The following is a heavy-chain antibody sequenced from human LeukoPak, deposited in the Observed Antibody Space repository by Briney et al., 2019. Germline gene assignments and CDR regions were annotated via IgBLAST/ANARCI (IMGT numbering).Heavy chain of an antibody. V-gene: IGHV1-46*01. D-gene: IGHD6-19*01. Sequence: ASVKVSCKASGYTFTSYYIHWVRQAPGQGLEWMGIINPSGGSTGYAQKFQGRVTVTRDMSASTAYMEMSSLRSEDTAVYYCARARGSSAWYEPFDPWGQGTLVTVSS. CDR1: GYTFTSYY. J-gene: IGHJ5*02. CDR3: ARARGSSAWYEPFDP. CDR2: INPSGGST.